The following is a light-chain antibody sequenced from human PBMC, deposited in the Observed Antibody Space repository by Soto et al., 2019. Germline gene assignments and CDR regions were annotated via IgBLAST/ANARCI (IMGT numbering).Light chain of an antibody. J-gene: IGKJ2*01. CDR2: GAS. V-gene: IGKV3-15*01. CDR1: QSVSSN. Sequence: EIVMTQSPATLSVSPGERATLSCRASQSVSSNLAWYQQKPGQAPRLLIYGASTRATGIPARFSGSGSGTEFTLSISSLQSEDFAVYYWQEYNNWPSRYTFGQGTKLEIK. CDR3: QEYNNWPSRYT.